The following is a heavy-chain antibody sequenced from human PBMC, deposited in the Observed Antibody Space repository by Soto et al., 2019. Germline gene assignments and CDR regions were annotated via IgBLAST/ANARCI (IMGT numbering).Heavy chain of an antibody. V-gene: IGHV3-23*01. D-gene: IGHD3-3*01. CDR1: GFTFSSYA. Sequence: EVQLLESGGGLVQPGGSLRLSCATSGFTFSSYAMSWVRQAPGKGLAWVSAISGSGGSTYYADSVKGRFTIARDNSKNTLYLQMNSLRAEDTAVYYCAKDTDCWSGYPLYYFDFWGQGTLVTVSS. J-gene: IGHJ4*02. CDR3: AKDTDCWSGYPLYYFDF. CDR2: ISGSGGST.